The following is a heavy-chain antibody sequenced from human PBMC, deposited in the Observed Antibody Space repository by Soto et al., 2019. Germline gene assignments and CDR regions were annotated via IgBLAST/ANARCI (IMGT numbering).Heavy chain of an antibody. D-gene: IGHD3-10*01. J-gene: IGHJ6*02. CDR3: ASSVLLWFGETNYYYYAMDA. Sequence: ASVKVSGKASGYTFTGYYMHWVRQAPGQGLEWMGWINPNSGGTNYAQKFQGRVTMTRDTSISAAYMELSRLRSDDTAVYYCASSVLLWFGETNYYYYAMDAWGQGTTVTVSS. CDR2: INPNSGGT. V-gene: IGHV1-2*02. CDR1: GYTFTGYY.